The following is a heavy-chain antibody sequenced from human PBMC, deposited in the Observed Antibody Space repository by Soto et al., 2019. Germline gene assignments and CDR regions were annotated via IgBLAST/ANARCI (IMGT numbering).Heavy chain of an antibody. CDR3: ARKGLGVYYSYGLDV. CDR2: ISAYNGDT. V-gene: IGHV1-18*01. CDR1: GYTFTSYG. Sequence: QVQLVQSGAEVKKPGASVKVSCKASGYTFTSYGITWVRQAPGQGLEWMGWISAYNGDTNYAQKFQGRLTMTTDTSTSTAYMELRSLRSDDTAVYYCARKGLGVYYSYGLDVWGQGTTVTASS. D-gene: IGHD2-8*01. J-gene: IGHJ6*02.